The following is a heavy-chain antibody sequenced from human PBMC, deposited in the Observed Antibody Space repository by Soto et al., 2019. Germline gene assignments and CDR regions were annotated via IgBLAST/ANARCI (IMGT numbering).Heavy chain of an antibody. CDR1: GFTVSTNY. Sequence: EVQLVETGGGLIQPGGSLRLSCAASGFTVSTNYMSWVRQAPGKGLEWVSVIYSGGRTYYADSVKGRFTISRDNSKNTLYLQMNSVRAEDTAVYYCARDPGIAAAGTGEGAFDIWGQGTMVTVSS. CDR3: ARDPGIAAAGTGEGAFDI. J-gene: IGHJ3*02. D-gene: IGHD6-13*01. CDR2: IYSGGRT. V-gene: IGHV3-53*02.